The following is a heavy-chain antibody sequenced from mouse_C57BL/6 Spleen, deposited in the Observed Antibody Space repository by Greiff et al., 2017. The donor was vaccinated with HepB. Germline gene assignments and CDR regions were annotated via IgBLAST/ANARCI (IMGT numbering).Heavy chain of an antibody. Sequence: QVQLQQPGAELVRPGPSVKLSCKASGYTFTSYWMHWVKQRPGQGLGWIGVIDPSDSYTNYNQKFKGKATLTVDTSSSTAYMQLSSLTSEDSAVYYCASPLYGSSPIDYWGQGTSVTVSS. J-gene: IGHJ4*01. CDR2: IDPSDSYT. CDR3: ASPLYGSSPIDY. D-gene: IGHD1-1*01. V-gene: IGHV1-59*01. CDR1: GYTFTSYW.